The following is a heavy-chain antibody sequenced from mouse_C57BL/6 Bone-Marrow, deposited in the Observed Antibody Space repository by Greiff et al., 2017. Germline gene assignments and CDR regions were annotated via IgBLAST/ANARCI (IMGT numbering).Heavy chain of an antibody. CDR2: IYPRSGNT. Sequence: QVQLQQSGAELARPGASVKLSCKASGYTFTSYGISWVKQRTGQGLEWIGEIYPRSGNTYYNEKFKGKATLTADKSSSTAYMELSSMTSEDSAVYFCAIHDYDAEGFAYWGQGTLVTVSA. CDR1: GYTFTSYG. CDR3: AIHDYDAEGFAY. V-gene: IGHV1-81*01. J-gene: IGHJ3*01. D-gene: IGHD2-4*01.